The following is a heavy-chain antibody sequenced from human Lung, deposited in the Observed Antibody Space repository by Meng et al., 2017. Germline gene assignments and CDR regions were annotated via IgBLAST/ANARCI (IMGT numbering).Heavy chain of an antibody. J-gene: IGHJ2*01. Sequence: QGQVQESGPGLVTPSQTLSRTCNVSGGSISSSKYYWSWIRQPPGKGLEWSGHIYNSGSTYYNPSLKSRITISVDTSKNQFSLKLSSVTAADTAVYYCARGQKGYFDLWGRGTLVTVSS. V-gene: IGHV4-30-4*01. CDR3: ARGQKGYFDL. CDR2: IYNSGST. CDR1: GGSISSSKYY.